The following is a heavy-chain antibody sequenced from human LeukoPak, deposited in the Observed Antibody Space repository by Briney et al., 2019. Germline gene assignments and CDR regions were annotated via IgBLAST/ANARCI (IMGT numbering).Heavy chain of an antibody. CDR2: ISSSGSTI. D-gene: IGHD5-24*01. J-gene: IGHJ6*03. V-gene: IGHV3-48*03. Sequence: GGSLRLSCAASGFTFSSYEMNWVRQAPGKGLEWVSYISSSGSTIYYADSVKGRFTISRDNAKNSLYLQMNSLRAEDTAVYYCAISAARWLQKTYYYYYMDVWGKGTTVTISS. CDR1: GFTFSSYE. CDR3: AISAARWLQKTYYYYYMDV.